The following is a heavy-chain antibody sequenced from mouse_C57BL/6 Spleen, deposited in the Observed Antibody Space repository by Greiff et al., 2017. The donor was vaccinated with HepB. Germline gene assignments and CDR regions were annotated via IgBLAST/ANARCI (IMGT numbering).Heavy chain of an antibody. CDR3: TGKGSYYAMDY. Sequence: QVQLQQSGAELVRPGASVTLSCKASGYTFTDYEMHWVKQTPVHGLEWIGAIDPETGGTAYNQKFKGKAILTADKSSSTAYMELRSLTSEDSAVYYCTGKGSYYAMDYWGQGTSVTVSS. J-gene: IGHJ4*01. CDR1: GYTFTDYE. V-gene: IGHV1-15*01. CDR2: IDPETGGT.